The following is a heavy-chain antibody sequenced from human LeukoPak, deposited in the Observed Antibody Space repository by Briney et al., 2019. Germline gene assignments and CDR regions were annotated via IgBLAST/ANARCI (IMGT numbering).Heavy chain of an antibody. CDR2: ISGSGGST. CDR1: GFTVSSNY. D-gene: IGHD3-10*02. Sequence: GGSLRLSCAASGFTVSSNYMSWVRQAPGKGLEWVSVISGSGGSTYYADSVKGRFTISRDNAKNSLYLQMNSLRAEDTAVYYCAELGITMIGGVWGKGTTVTISS. V-gene: IGHV3-53*01. CDR3: AELGITMIGGV. J-gene: IGHJ6*04.